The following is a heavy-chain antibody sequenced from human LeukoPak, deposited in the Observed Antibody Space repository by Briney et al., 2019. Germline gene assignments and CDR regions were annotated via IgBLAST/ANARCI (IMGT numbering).Heavy chain of an antibody. V-gene: IGHV3-30*02. J-gene: IGHJ3*02. CDR1: GFTFSSYG. CDR3: AKDGSGFWSGYYYWATHRTAFDI. CDR2: IRYDGSNK. Sequence: EGSLRLSCAASGFTFSSYGMHWVRQAPGKGLEWVAFIRYDGSNKYYADSVKGRFTISRDNSKNTLYLQMNSLRAEDTAVYYCAKDGSGFWSGYYYWATHRTAFDIWGQGTMVTVSS. D-gene: IGHD3-3*01.